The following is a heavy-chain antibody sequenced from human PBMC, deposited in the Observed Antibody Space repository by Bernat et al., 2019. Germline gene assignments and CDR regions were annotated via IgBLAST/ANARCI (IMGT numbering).Heavy chain of an antibody. J-gene: IGHJ3*02. CDR1: GFTFCSYG. V-gene: IGHV3-33*01. CDR2: IWYDGSNK. D-gene: IGHD6-13*01. CDR3: ARGGSSSWYDAFDI. Sequence: QVQLVESGGGVVQPGRSLRLSCAASGFTFCSYGMHWVRQAPGKGLEWVAVIWYDGSNKYYADSVKGRFTISRDNSKNTLYLQMNSLRAEDTAVYYCARGGSSSWYDAFDIWGQGTMVTVSS.